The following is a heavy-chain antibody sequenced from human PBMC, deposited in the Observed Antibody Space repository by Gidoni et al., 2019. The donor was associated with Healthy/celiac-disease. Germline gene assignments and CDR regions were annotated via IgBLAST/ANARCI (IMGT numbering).Heavy chain of an antibody. J-gene: IGHJ4*02. CDR2: ISYDGSNK. V-gene: IGHV3-30-3*01. D-gene: IGHD3-22*01. CDR1: GFTFSSYA. Sequence: QVQLVESGGGVVQPGRSLRLSCAASGFTFSSYAMHWVRQAPGKGLEWVAVISYDGSNKYYADSVKGRFTISRDNSKNTLYLQMNSLRAEDTTVYYCANYDSSGLFDALFDYWGQGTLVTVSS. CDR3: ANYDSSGLFDALFDY.